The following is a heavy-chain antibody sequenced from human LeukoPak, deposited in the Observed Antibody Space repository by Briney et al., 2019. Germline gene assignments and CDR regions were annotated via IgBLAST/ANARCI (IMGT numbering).Heavy chain of an antibody. CDR2: INPSGGST. D-gene: IGHD2-21*02. CDR1: GYTFITYY. J-gene: IGHJ4*02. CDR3: ARSRLLLDY. V-gene: IGHV1-46*01. Sequence: ASVKVSCKASGYTFITYYMHWVRQAPGQGLEWMGIINPSGGSTRYAQKFQGRATMTGDTSTSTVYMELSSLRSEDTAVYYCARSRLLLDYWGQGTLVTVSS.